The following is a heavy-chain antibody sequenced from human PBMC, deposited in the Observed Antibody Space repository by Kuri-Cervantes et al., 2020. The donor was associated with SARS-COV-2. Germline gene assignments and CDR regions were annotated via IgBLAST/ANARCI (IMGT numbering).Heavy chain of an antibody. Sequence: GSLRLSCTVSGGSISSSSYYWGWIRQPPGKGLEWIGSIYYSGSTYYNPSLKSRVTISVDTSKNQFSLKLSSVTAADTAVYYCAKVDYCSGGSCYPGGAFDIWGQGTMVTVSS. CDR2: IYYSGST. V-gene: IGHV4-39*01. CDR1: GGSISSSSYY. D-gene: IGHD2-15*01. J-gene: IGHJ3*02. CDR3: AKVDYCSGGSCYPGGAFDI.